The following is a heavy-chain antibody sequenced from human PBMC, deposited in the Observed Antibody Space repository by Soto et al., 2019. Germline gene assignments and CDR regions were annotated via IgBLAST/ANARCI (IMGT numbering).Heavy chain of an antibody. CDR1: GFTFSSYA. J-gene: IGHJ4*02. CDR3: AKSRVFIGAIVTLLDS. D-gene: IGHD3-16*02. CDR2: ISNNGDTA. V-gene: IGHV3-23*01. Sequence: EVQLLESGGGLVQPGGSLTLSCATSGFTFSSYAMVWVRPAAEKGLEWVASISNNGDTAYYADSVKGRFTISRGNSENTLYVQMNGLRADDTALYFCAKSRVFIGAIVTLLDSWGQGTQVTVSS.